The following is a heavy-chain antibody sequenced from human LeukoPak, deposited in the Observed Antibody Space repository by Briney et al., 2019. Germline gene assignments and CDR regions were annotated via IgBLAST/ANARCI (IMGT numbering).Heavy chain of an antibody. CDR1: GGSISSYY. J-gene: IGHJ6*03. CDR3: ARGRVSSSVYYSTYYYYFYMDV. Sequence: SETLSLTCTVSGGSISSYYWSWIRQPAGKGLEWIGRIYTSGSTNYNPSLKSRVTMSVDTSKNQFSLKLSSVTATDTAIYFCARGRVSSSVYYSTYYYYFYMDVWGKGTTVSVSS. CDR2: IYTSGST. D-gene: IGHD4-11*01. V-gene: IGHV4-4*07.